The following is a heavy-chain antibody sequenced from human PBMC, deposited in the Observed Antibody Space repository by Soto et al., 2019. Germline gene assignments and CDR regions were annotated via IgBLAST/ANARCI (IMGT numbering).Heavy chain of an antibody. CDR3: AKDSYYHDSSGYYIFDY. D-gene: IGHD3-22*01. CDR1: GLTFSSYG. Sequence: PGGSLRLSCAASGLTFSSYGMHWVRQAPGTGLEWVAHISYDGSNEHYVDSVKGRFTISRDNSKNTLYLQMTSLRAEDTAVYYCAKDSYYHDSSGYYIFDYWGQGTLVTVSS. J-gene: IGHJ4*02. V-gene: IGHV3-30*18. CDR2: ISYDGSNE.